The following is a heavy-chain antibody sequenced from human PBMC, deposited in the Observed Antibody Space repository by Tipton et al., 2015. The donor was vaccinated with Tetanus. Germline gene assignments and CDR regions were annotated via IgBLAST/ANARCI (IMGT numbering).Heavy chain of an antibody. V-gene: IGHV5-51*01. D-gene: IGHD3-10*01. J-gene: IGHJ5*02. CDR3: ARLPKHYSASGST. CDR1: GHNSRSYW. CDR2: IYSGDSDA. Sequence: QSGAEVKKPGESLKMSCEISGHNSRSYWISWVRQMPGKGLEWMGIIYSGDSDATYSPSFQGHVTISLDKSISTAYLQWTSLKPSDTAIYFCARLPKHYSASGSTWGQGTLVTVSS.